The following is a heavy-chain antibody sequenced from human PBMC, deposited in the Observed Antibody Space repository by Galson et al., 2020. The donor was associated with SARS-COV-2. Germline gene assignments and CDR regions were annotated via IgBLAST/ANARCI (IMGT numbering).Heavy chain of an antibody. CDR2: FDPEDGET. V-gene: IGHV1-24*01. Sequence: ASVKVSCKVSGYTLTELSMHWVRQAPGKGLEWMGGFDPEDGETIYAQKFQGRVTMTEDTSTDRAYMELRSLRSEDTAVYYFATGPAIFGGAWFDPWGQGTLVTVSS. D-gene: IGHD3-3*01. CDR3: ATGPAIFGGAWFDP. CDR1: GYTLTELS. J-gene: IGHJ5*02.